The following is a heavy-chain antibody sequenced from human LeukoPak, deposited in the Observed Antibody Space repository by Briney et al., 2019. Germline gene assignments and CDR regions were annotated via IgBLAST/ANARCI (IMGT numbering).Heavy chain of an antibody. CDR1: GYRFTGYY. J-gene: IGHJ6*03. CDR3: ARGSDYDDYFYMDF. Sequence: ASVKVSCKTSGYRFTGYYLHWVRQAPGQGLEWMGWMNPKSGATDYARKFQGRVTMTRDTSTSTAYMELTRLRSDDTAVYFCARGSDYDDYFYMDFWGKGTTVTVSS. V-gene: IGHV1-2*02. CDR2: MNPKSGAT.